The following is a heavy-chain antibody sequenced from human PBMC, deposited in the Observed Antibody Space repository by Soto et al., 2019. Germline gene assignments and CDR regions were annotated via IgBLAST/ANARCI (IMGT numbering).Heavy chain of an antibody. CDR2: ISSSSSYI. CDR1: GFTFSSYS. V-gene: IGHV3-21*01. D-gene: IGHD6-6*01. Sequence: GGSLRLSCAASGFTFSSYSMNWVRQAPGKGLEWVSSISSSSSYIYYADSVKGRFTISRDNAKNSLYLQMNSLRAEDTAVYYCARVLSSSSLAIGYWGQGTLVTVSS. CDR3: ARVLSSSSLAIGY. J-gene: IGHJ4*02.